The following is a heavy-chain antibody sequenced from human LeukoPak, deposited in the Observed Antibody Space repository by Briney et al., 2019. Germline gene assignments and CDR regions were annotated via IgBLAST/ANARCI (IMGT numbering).Heavy chain of an antibody. D-gene: IGHD6-13*01. J-gene: IGHJ3*02. Sequence: SVKVSCKASGGTFSSYAISWVRQAPGQGLEWMGGIIPIFGTANYAQKFQGRVTITADKSTSTAYMELSSLRSEDTAVYYCARDRGIAAAGTCAFDIWGQGTMVTVSS. V-gene: IGHV1-69*06. CDR1: GGTFSSYA. CDR2: IIPIFGTA. CDR3: ARDRGIAAAGTCAFDI.